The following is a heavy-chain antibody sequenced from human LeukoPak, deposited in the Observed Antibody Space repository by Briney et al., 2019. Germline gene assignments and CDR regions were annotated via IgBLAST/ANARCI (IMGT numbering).Heavy chain of an antibody. CDR1: GGSISSYY. D-gene: IGHD1-26*01. CDR3: ARENSGSYREFDY. V-gene: IGHV4-59*12. J-gene: IGHJ4*02. CDR2: IYYSGST. Sequence: SETLSLTCTVSGGSISSYYWSWIRQPPGKGLEWIGYIYYSGSTNYNPSLKSRVTISVDTSKDQFSLKLSSVTAADTAVFYCARENSGSYREFDYWGQGTLVTVSS.